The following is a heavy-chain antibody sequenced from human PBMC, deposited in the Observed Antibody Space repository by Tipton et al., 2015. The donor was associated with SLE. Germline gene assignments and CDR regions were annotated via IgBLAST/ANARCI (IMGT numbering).Heavy chain of an antibody. J-gene: IGHJ4*02. Sequence: TLSLTCAVYGGSFSGYYWSWIRQPPGKGLEWIGEINHSGSTNYSPSLKSRVTISVDTSKNQFSLKLSSVTAADTAVYYCARDGAARGDFDYWGQGTLVTVSS. CDR2: INHSGST. D-gene: IGHD6-6*01. CDR3: ARDGAARGDFDY. V-gene: IGHV4-34*01. CDR1: GGSFSGYY.